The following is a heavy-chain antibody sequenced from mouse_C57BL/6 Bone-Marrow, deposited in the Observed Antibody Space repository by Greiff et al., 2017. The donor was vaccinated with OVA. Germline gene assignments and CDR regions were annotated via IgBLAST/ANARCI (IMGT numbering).Heavy chain of an antibody. V-gene: IGHV1-26*01. Sequence: EVQLQQSGPELVKPGASVKISCKASGYTFTDYYMNWVKQSHGKSLEWIGDINPNNGGTSYNQKFKGKATLTVDKSSSTAYMELRSLTSEDSAVYYCARCSSGYHYYAMDYWGQGTSVTVSS. J-gene: IGHJ4*01. CDR3: ARCSSGYHYYAMDY. CDR1: GYTFTDYY. D-gene: IGHD3-2*02. CDR2: INPNNGGT.